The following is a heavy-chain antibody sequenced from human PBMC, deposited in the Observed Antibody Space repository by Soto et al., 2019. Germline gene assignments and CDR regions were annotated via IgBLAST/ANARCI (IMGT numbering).Heavy chain of an antibody. Sequence: QVQLVESGGGVVQPGRSLRLSCAASGFTLSGNDMHWVRQAPGKRPEWVAVMSYDGSRQYYADSVKGRFTISRDTSKSTLYLQMNSLTTEDTAVYYCARGGWYASWSSSDCWGQGTLVTVSS. CDR1: GFTLSGND. D-gene: IGHD2-2*01. CDR2: MSYDGSRQ. J-gene: IGHJ4*02. V-gene: IGHV3-30*03. CDR3: ARGGWYASWSSSDC.